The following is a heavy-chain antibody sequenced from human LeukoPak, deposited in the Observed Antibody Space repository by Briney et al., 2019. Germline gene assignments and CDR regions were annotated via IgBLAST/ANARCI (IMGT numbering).Heavy chain of an antibody. CDR3: ARVGYSGSYFWFDP. CDR2: ISSSGSTI. CDR1: GFTFSDYY. J-gene: IGHJ5*02. V-gene: IGHV3-11*04. Sequence: PGGSLRLSCAASGFTFSDYYMSWIRQAPGKGLEWVSYISSSGSTICYADSVKGRFTISRDNAKNSLYLQMNSLRAEDTAVYYCARVGYSGSYFWFDPWGQGTLVTVSS. D-gene: IGHD1-26*01.